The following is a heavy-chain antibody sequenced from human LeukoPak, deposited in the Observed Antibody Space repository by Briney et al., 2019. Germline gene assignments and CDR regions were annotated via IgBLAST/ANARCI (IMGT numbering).Heavy chain of an antibody. V-gene: IGHV4-59*01. D-gene: IGHD6-6*01. CDR1: GGSISSYY. CDR2: IYYSGST. CDR3: ARSIAGIAFDI. Sequence: PSETLSLTCTVSGGSISSYYWSWIRQPPGKGLEWIGYIYYSGSTNYNPSLKSRVTISVDTSKNQFSLKLSSVTAADTAVYYCARSIAGIAFDIWGQGTMVTVSS. J-gene: IGHJ3*02.